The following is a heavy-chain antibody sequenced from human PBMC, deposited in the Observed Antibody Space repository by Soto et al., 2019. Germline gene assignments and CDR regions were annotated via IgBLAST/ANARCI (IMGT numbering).Heavy chain of an antibody. V-gene: IGHV1-2*07. Sequence: ASVKVSCKASGYTLTAYYINRLRHAPGQGLEWGGWINPDISGTRYAHKFQGRVIMTMDTSLSTAYLELSRLRYDDTAVYFCARGTPPAEYFQHWGQGSLVTVSS. J-gene: IGHJ1*01. CDR1: GYTLTAYY. CDR2: INPDISGT. D-gene: IGHD2-15*01. CDR3: ARGTPPAEYFQH.